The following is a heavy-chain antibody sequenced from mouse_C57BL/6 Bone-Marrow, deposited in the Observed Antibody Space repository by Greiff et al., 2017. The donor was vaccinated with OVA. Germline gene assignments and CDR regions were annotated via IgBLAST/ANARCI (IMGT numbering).Heavy chain of an antibody. J-gene: IGHJ3*01. Sequence: EVKVEESGGGLVQPGGSMKLSCVASGFTFSNYWMNWVRQSPEKGLEWVAQIRLKSDNYATHYAESVKGRFTISRDDSKSSVYLQMNNLRAEDTGIYYCTTAQGAYWGQGTLVTVSA. CDR3: TTAQGAY. V-gene: IGHV6-3*01. D-gene: IGHD3-2*02. CDR1: GFTFSNYW. CDR2: IRLKSDNYAT.